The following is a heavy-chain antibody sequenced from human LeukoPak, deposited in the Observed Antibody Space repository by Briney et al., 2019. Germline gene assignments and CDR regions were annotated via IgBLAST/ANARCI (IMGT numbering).Heavy chain of an antibody. D-gene: IGHD3-10*01. V-gene: IGHV4-59*01. J-gene: IGHJ4*02. Sequence: SETLSLTCTVSGGSISSYYWSWIRQPPGKGLEWIGYIYYSGSTNYNPSLKSRVTISVDTSKNQFSLKLSSVTAAATAVYYCAREARNYYGSGSYYRFDYWGQGTLVTVSS. CDR1: GGSISSYY. CDR3: AREARNYYGSGSYYRFDY. CDR2: IYYSGST.